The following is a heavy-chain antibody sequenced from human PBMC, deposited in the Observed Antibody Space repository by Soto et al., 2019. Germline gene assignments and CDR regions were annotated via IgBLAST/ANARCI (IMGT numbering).Heavy chain of an antibody. D-gene: IGHD3-10*01. CDR3: ARHADYYGSGSYYAD. CDR1: GGSISSSSYY. V-gene: IGHV4-39*01. Sequence: QLQLQESGPGLVKPSETLSLTCTVSGGSISSSSYYWGWISQPPGKGLEWIGSIYYSGSTYYNPSLKSRVTISVDTSKNQFSLKLSSVSAADTAVYYCARHADYYGSGSYYADWGQGTLATVSS. CDR2: IYYSGST. J-gene: IGHJ4*02.